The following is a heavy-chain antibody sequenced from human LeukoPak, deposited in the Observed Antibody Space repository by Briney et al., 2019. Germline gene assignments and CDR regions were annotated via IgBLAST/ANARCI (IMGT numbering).Heavy chain of an antibody. J-gene: IGHJ4*02. Sequence: GASVKVSCKASGGTFSSYAISWVRQAPGQGLEWMGRIIPIFGTANYAQKFQGRVTITADKSTSTAYMELSSLRSEDTAVYYCARGIRNVDTAMVTLDYWGKGTLVTVSS. CDR1: GGTFSSYA. D-gene: IGHD5-18*01. V-gene: IGHV1-69*06. CDR3: ARGIRNVDTAMVTLDY. CDR2: IIPIFGTA.